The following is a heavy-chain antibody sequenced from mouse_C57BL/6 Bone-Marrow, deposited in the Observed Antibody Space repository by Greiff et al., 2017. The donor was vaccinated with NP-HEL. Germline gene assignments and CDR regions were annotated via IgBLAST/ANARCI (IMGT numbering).Heavy chain of an antibody. V-gene: IGHV5-17*01. Sequence: DVQLVESGGGLVKPGGSLKLSCAASGFTFSDYGMHWVRQAPEKGLEWVAYISSGSSTIYYADTVKGRFTISRDNAKNTLFLQMTSLRSEDTAMYYCARGKPFAYWGQGTLVTVSA. J-gene: IGHJ3*01. CDR1: GFTFSDYG. CDR2: ISSGSSTI. CDR3: ARGKPFAY.